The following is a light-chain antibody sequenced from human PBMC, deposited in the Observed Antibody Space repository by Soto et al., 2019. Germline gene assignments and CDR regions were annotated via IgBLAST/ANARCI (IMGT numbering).Light chain of an antibody. V-gene: IGLV6-57*03. CDR2: EDD. CDR1: SGSIASSF. Sequence: NFMLTQPHSVSESPGKTVTISCTRSSGSIASSFVQWYQQRPGGAPTALIYEDDQRPSGVPDRFSGSIDTSSNSASLTISGLKTEDAADYFCQSYDINSHVVMFGGGTQLTVL. CDR3: QSYDINSHVVM. J-gene: IGLJ3*02.